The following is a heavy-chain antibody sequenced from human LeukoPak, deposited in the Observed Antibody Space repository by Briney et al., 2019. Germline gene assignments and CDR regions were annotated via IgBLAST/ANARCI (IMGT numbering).Heavy chain of an antibody. V-gene: IGHV5-51*01. J-gene: IGHJ4*02. D-gene: IGHD2-15*01. Sequence: GESLQISCRGSGSIFTTYWIGWVRQLPGKGLEWMGIIYPGDSDTRYSPSFQGQVTMSADKSINTAYLQWSSLKASDTAMYYCARRQGCSSSSCPPDSWGQGTLVTVSS. CDR1: GSIFTTYW. CDR3: ARRQGCSSSSCPPDS. CDR2: IYPGDSDT.